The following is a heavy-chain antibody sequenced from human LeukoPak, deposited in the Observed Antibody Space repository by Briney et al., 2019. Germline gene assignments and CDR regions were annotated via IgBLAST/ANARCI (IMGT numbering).Heavy chain of an antibody. J-gene: IGHJ4*02. CDR3: ARGSRPVYNLLTGKRYFDY. CDR2: INPSGGST. D-gene: IGHD3-9*01. CDR1: GYTFTTYY. Sequence: ASVKVSCKASGYTFTTYYVHWVRQAPGQGLEWMGIINPSGGSTTYAQKFRGRLTMTRDKSTSTVYMELSSLRSEDTAVYYCARGSRPVYNLLTGKRYFDYWGQGTLLTVSS. V-gene: IGHV1-46*01.